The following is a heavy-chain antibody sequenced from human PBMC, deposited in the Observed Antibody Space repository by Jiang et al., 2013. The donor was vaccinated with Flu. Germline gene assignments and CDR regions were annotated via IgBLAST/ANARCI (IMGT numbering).Heavy chain of an antibody. CDR1: EFSFSFYG. J-gene: IGHJ2*01. CDR2: IWYDGSNK. D-gene: IGHD4-17*01. V-gene: IGHV3-33*01. CDR3: ARDDYGDSGYFDL. Sequence: GGGVVQPGRSLRLSCAASEFSFSFYGMHWVRQAPGKGLEWVAVIWYDGSNKYYADSVKGRFTISRDNSKNTLYLQMNSLRAEDTAVYYCARDDYGDSGYFDLWGRGTLVTVSS.